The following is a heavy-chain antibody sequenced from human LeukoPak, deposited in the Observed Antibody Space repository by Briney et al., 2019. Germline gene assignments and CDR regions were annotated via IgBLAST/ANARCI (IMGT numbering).Heavy chain of an antibody. J-gene: IGHJ6*02. Sequence: ASAKVSCKASGYTFTSYYMHWVRQAPGQGLEWMGIINPSGGSTSYAQKFQGRVTMTRNTSISTAYMELSSLRSEDTAVYYCARENTMVRGVRDGMDVWGQGTTVTVSS. D-gene: IGHD3-10*01. V-gene: IGHV1-46*01. CDR3: ARENTMVRGVRDGMDV. CDR2: INPSGGST. CDR1: GYTFTSYY.